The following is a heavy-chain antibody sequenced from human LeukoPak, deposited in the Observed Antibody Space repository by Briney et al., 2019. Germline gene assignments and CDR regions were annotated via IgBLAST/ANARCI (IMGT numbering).Heavy chain of an antibody. CDR1: GFSFNNFG. CDR3: ARDQYDTWSRRGNFDS. J-gene: IGHJ4*02. D-gene: IGHD3-3*01. V-gene: IGHV3-7*03. Sequence: GGSLRLSCVASGFSFNNFGMSWVRQAPGKGLEWVANIKLDGSEKNYVDSVKGRFTISRDNTKNSLYLQMNSLRAEDTAVFYCARDQYDTWSRRGNFDSWGQGTLVIVSS. CDR2: IKLDGSEK.